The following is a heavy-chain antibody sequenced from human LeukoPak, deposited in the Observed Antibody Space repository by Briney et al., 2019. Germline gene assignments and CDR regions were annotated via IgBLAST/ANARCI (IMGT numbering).Heavy chain of an antibody. CDR2: ISTSGSTI. J-gene: IGHJ5*02. D-gene: IGHD3-16*01. Sequence: GGSLRLSCAASGFTFSSFEMNWVRQAPGTGLEWVSYISTSGSTIYYADSVKGRFTISRDNANNSLSPHMNGLRVEDTAIYYCVRDETFSAWGQGTLVTVSS. V-gene: IGHV3-48*03. CDR1: GFTFSSFE. CDR3: VRDETFSA.